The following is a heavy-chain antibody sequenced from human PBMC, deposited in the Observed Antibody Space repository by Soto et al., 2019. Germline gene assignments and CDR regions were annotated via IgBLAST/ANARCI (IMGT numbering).Heavy chain of an antibody. J-gene: IGHJ4*02. V-gene: IGHV4-34*01. CDR1: GGSFSGYY. Sequence: SETLSLTCAVYGGSFSGYYWSWIRQPPGKGLEWIGEINHSGSTNYNPSLKGRVTISVDTSKNQFSLKLSSVTAADTAVYYCASGYRGYSGYDSGYWGQGTLVTVSS. CDR3: ASGYRGYSGYDSGY. D-gene: IGHD5-12*01. CDR2: INHSGST.